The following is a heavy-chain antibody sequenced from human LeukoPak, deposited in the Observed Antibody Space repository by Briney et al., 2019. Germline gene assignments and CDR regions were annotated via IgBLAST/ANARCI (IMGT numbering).Heavy chain of an antibody. D-gene: IGHD3-22*01. CDR2: IKQDGSEK. CDR3: ARGGYDSSGYYRPYYFDY. J-gene: IGHJ4*02. CDR1: GFTFSSYW. Sequence: PVGSLRLSCAASGFTFSSYWMSWVRQAPGKGLEWVANIKQDGSEKYYVDPVKGRFTISRDNAKNSLYLQMNSLRAEDTAVYYCARGGYDSSGYYRPYYFDYWGQGTLVTVSS. V-gene: IGHV3-7*01.